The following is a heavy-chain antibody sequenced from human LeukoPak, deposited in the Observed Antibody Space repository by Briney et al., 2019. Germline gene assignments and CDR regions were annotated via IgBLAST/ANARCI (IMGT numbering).Heavy chain of an antibody. CDR3: ARRERFSGSNLDY. CDR2: IYPGDSDT. V-gene: IGHV5-51*01. J-gene: IGHJ4*02. D-gene: IGHD1-26*01. Sequence: GESLKISCKGSGYSFTNYWIGWVRQMPGKGLEWMGIIYPGDSDTRYSPSFQGRVTISADKSISTACLQWSSLKASDTAIYYCARRERFSGSNLDYWGQGTLVTVSS. CDR1: GYSFTNYW.